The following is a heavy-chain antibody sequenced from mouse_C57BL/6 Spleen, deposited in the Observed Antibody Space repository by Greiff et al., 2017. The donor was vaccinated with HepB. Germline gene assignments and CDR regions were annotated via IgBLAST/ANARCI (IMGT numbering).Heavy chain of an antibody. Sequence: EVQLVESGGGLVKPGGSLKLSCAASGFTFSDYGMHWVRQAPEKGLEWVAYISSGSSTIYYADTVKGRFTISRDNAKNTLFLQMTSLRSEDTAMYYCARAFNWGFDYWGQGTTLTVSS. V-gene: IGHV5-17*01. D-gene: IGHD4-1*01. CDR3: ARAFNWGFDY. J-gene: IGHJ2*01. CDR2: ISSGSSTI. CDR1: GFTFSDYG.